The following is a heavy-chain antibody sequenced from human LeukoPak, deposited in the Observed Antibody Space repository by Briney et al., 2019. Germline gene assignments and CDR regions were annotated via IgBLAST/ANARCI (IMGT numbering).Heavy chain of an antibody. CDR3: AGRVGYSYYGSGSYFTGLDY. CDR1: GGSLSLYY. Sequence: SETLSLTCAVYGGSLSLYYWSWIRQPPGKGLEWIGEINHSGNTNSNPSLTSRVTISVDTFKNQFSLKLDSLTAADTAVYYCAGRVGYSYYGSGSYFTGLDYWGQGTLVTVSS. D-gene: IGHD3-10*01. J-gene: IGHJ4*02. CDR2: INHSGNT. V-gene: IGHV4-34*01.